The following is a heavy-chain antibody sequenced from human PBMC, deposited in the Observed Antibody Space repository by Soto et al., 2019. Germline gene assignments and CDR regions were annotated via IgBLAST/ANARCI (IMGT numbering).Heavy chain of an antibody. Sequence: QVQLVQSGAEVKKPGASLKVSCKAYGYTFSSYYMHWVRQAAGQEIEWMGIINPSGGSTSYAQKFQGRVTVTRDTSTSTVYMELSSLRSEDTAVYYCARGWTAPVYYFDYWGQGTLVTVSS. J-gene: IGHJ4*02. D-gene: IGHD2-21*02. CDR3: ARGWTAPVYYFDY. CDR2: INPSGGST. CDR1: GYTFSSYY. V-gene: IGHV1-46*01.